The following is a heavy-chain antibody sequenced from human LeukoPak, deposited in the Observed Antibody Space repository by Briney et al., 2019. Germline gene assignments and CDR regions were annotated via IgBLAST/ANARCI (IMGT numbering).Heavy chain of an antibody. Sequence: GGSLRLSCAASGFTFSYYAMHWVRQAPGKGLEWVAVISYDGSNKYFADSVKGRFTISRDNSNNTLYLQMNSLRAEDTAVYYCARPSLNTGSYFDYWGQGILVSVSS. CDR1: GFTFSYYA. J-gene: IGHJ4*02. V-gene: IGHV3-30*03. CDR3: ARPSLNTGSYFDY. D-gene: IGHD1-26*01. CDR2: ISYDGSNK.